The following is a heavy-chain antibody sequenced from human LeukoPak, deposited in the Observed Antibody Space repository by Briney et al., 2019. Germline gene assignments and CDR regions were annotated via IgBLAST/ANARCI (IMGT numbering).Heavy chain of an antibody. CDR3: ARGDGSGSYYNVGFDY. CDR2: IYSTGIT. D-gene: IGHD3-10*01. Sequence: SETLSLTCTVSGDSIRSYYWSWIRQPAGKGLEWIGRIYSTGITNYNPSLKSRVTMSVDTSKNQFSLKLSSVTAADTAVYYCARGDGSGSYYNVGFDYWGQGTLVTVSS. CDR1: GDSIRSYY. J-gene: IGHJ4*02. V-gene: IGHV4-4*07.